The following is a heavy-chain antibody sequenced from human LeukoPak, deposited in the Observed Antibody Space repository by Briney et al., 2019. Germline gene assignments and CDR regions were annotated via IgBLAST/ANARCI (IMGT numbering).Heavy chain of an antibody. V-gene: IGHV3-48*04. CDR3: ARERFTYYYYYMDV. D-gene: IGHD3-3*01. Sequence: PGGSLRLSCAASGFTFSSYTMNWVRQAPGKGLEWVSYISSSGSTIYYADSVKGRFTISRDNAKNSLYLQMNSLRAEDTAVYYCARERFTYYYYYMDVWGKGTTVTISS. J-gene: IGHJ6*03. CDR2: ISSSGSTI. CDR1: GFTFSSYT.